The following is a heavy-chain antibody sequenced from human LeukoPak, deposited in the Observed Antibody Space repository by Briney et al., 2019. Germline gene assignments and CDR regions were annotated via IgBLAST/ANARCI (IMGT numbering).Heavy chain of an antibody. V-gene: IGHV3-NL1*01. CDR2: IYSGGNT. CDR1: GFTFSSYG. J-gene: IGHJ4*02. D-gene: IGHD4-17*01. Sequence: GGSLRLSCAASGFTFSSYGMHWVRQAPGKGLEWVSIIYSGGNTYYADSVKGRFSISRDNSKNTLHLQMNSLRADDTAVYYCARVLWSGDYPRFDCWGQGTLVTVSS. CDR3: ARVLWSGDYPRFDC.